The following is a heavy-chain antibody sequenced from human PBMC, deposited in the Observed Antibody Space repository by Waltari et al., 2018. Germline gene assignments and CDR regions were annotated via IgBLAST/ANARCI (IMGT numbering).Heavy chain of an antibody. CDR1: GFTFSSYA. CDR2: IRGSADIT. CDR3: AKHKGSSGGFFDY. D-gene: IGHD6-6*01. V-gene: IGHV3-23*01. J-gene: IGHJ4*02. Sequence: EVQLLESGGGLVQPGGSLRLSCAASGFTFSSYAMSWVRQAPGKGREWVSVIRGSADITYYADSVKGRFTISRDNSKNTLYLQMNSLRAEDTAVYYCAKHKGSSGGFFDYWGQGTLVTVSS.